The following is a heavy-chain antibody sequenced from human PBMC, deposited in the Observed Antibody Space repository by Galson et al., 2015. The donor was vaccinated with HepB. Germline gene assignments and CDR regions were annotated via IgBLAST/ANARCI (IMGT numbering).Heavy chain of an antibody. CDR2: ISGSGGST. D-gene: IGHD3-3*01. CDR3: AKVHDYDFWSGYYPYYYYYYMDV. Sequence: SLRLSCAASGFTFSSYAMSWVRQAPGKGLEWVSAISGSGGSTYYADSVKGRFTISRDNSKNTLYLQMNSLRAEDTAVYYCAKVHDYDFWSGYYPYYYYYYMDVWGKGTTVTVSS. CDR1: GFTFSSYA. V-gene: IGHV3-23*01. J-gene: IGHJ6*03.